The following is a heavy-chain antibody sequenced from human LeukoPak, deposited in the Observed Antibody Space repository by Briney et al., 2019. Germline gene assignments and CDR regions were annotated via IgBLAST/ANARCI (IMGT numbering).Heavy chain of an antibody. CDR1: GGCISSGGYY. V-gene: IGHV4-31*03. J-gene: IGHJ4*02. Sequence: TLSLTCTVSGGCISSGGYYWSWIRQHPGKGLEGMGYIYYSGSTYYNPSLKSRVTISVDASKNQFYLKLSSVTAADTDVYYCASASYVWGRYRSYYFDSWGQGTLVTVSS. CDR2: IYYSGST. CDR3: ASASYVWGRYRSYYFDS. D-gene: IGHD3-16*02.